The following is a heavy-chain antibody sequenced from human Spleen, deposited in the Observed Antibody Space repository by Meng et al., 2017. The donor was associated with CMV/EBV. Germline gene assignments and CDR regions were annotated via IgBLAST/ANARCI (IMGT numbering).Heavy chain of an antibody. D-gene: IGHD3-10*01. CDR2: INPSGGST. CDR3: ARVLIRGNPSYWYFDL. V-gene: IGHV1-46*01. J-gene: IGHJ2*01. CDR1: GYTFTGYY. Sequence: ASVKVSCKASGYTFTGYYLHWVRQAPGQGLEWMGWINPSGGSTTYTQKFQGRVTMTRDTSTSTVYMELNSLRFEDTAVYYCARVLIRGNPSYWYFDLWGRGTLVTVSS.